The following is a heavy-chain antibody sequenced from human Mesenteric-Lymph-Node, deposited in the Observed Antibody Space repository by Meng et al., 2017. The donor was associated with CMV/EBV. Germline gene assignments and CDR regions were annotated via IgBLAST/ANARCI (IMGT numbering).Heavy chain of an antibody. J-gene: IGHJ4*02. CDR3: ARDPVGGREWLLFYFDY. Sequence: GGSLRLSCAASGFMLSGYTMNWVRQAQGKGLEWVSSISSSSSYIYYADSVKGRFTISRDNAKNSLYLQMNSLRAEDTAVYYCARDPVGGREWLLFYFDYWGQGTLVTVSS. CDR2: ISSSSSYI. CDR1: GFMLSGYT. D-gene: IGHD3-3*01. V-gene: IGHV3-21*01.